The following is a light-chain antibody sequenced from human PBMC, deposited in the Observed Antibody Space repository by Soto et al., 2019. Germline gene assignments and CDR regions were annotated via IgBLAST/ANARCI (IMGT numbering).Light chain of an antibody. CDR1: SSNIGSNT. CDR3: AAWDDSLNGPV. Sequence: QSVLTQPPSASGTPGQRVTISCSGSSSNIGSNTVNWYQQLPGTAPKLLIYSHNPRPSGVPDRFSGSKSGTSASLAISGLQSEDEADYYCAAWDDSLNGPVFGTGTKLTVL. J-gene: IGLJ1*01. CDR2: SHN. V-gene: IGLV1-44*01.